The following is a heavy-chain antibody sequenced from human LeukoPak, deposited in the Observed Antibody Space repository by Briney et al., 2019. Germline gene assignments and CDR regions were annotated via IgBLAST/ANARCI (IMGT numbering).Heavy chain of an antibody. J-gene: IGHJ4*02. D-gene: IGHD6-13*01. CDR2: IGGSGSYT. CDR1: GFTFSNHW. V-gene: IGHV3-23*01. Sequence: PGGSLRLSCAASGFTFSNHWMHWVRQAPGKGLEWVSVIGGSGSYTYYADSVKGRFTISRDNSKDTLYLQMNSLRPEDTAVYYCARDWYDYWGQGTLVTVSS. CDR3: ARDWYDY.